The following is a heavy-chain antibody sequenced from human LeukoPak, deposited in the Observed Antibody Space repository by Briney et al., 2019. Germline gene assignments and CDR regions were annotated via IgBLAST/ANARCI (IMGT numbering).Heavy chain of an antibody. Sequence: SETLSLTCAVSGGSISSSSYYWAWVRQPPGKGLEWIASISYSVTTYSNPSLKSRVTISVDTSKNQFSLNLSSVTAADTALYYCARHLRGATIYFDYWGQGTLVTVSS. CDR1: GGSISSSSYY. D-gene: IGHD1-26*01. V-gene: IGHV4-39*01. J-gene: IGHJ4*02. CDR3: ARHLRGATIYFDY. CDR2: ISYSVTT.